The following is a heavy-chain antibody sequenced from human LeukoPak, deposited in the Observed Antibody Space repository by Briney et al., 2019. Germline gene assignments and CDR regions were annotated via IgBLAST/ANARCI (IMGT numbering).Heavy chain of an antibody. V-gene: IGHV3-7*01. CDR3: ARDQDGGNSWAY. CDR1: GFSFSNYW. D-gene: IGHD4-23*01. Sequence: GSLRLSCAASGFSFSNYWMSWFRQAPGKGLEWVANIRQDGGLRYYVDSVKGRFTISRDNAKNSLCLQMCSLRAEDTAVYYCARDQDGGNSWAYWGQGTLVTVSS. CDR2: IRQDGGLR. J-gene: IGHJ4*02.